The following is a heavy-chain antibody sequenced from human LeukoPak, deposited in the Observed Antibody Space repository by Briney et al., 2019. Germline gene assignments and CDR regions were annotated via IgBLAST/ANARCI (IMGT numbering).Heavy chain of an antibody. CDR2: ISSSGSTI. D-gene: IGHD3-22*01. CDR1: GFTFRSYE. CDR3: SSGYWQKYFDT. Sequence: PGGSLRLSCAASGFTFRSYEMYWVRQAPGKGLEWLSYISSSGSTIYYADSVKGRFTISRDNAKNSLYLQMNSLYYCVRDWGYESSGYWQKYFDTWGQGTLVTVSS. J-gene: IGHJ4*02. V-gene: IGHV3-48*03.